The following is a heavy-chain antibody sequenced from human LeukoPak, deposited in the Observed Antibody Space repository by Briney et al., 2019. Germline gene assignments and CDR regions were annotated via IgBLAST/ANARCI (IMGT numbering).Heavy chain of an antibody. Sequence: SETLSLTCAVYGGSFSSSNWWSWVRQPPGKGLERIGEIYHSGSTNYNPYLKSRVTISVDKSKNQFSLKLSSVTAADTAVYYCASWANPFDIWRQGTMVTVSS. D-gene: IGHD7-27*01. CDR1: GGSFSSSNW. J-gene: IGHJ3*02. V-gene: IGHV4-4*02. CDR2: IYHSGST. CDR3: ASWANPFDI.